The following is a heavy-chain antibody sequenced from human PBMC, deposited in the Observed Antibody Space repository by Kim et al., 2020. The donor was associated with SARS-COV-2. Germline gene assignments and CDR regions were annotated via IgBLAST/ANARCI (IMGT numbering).Heavy chain of an antibody. CDR1: GFTFSSYD. J-gene: IGHJ4*02. V-gene: IGHV3-13*05. Sequence: GGSLRLSCAASGFTFSSYDMHWVRQATGKGLEWVSAIGTAGDPYYPGSVKGRFTISRENAKNSLYLQMNSLRAGDTAVYYCARGVFTMVRGVSPTVDYWGQGTLVTVSS. CDR3: ARGVFTMVRGVSPTVDY. D-gene: IGHD3-10*01. CDR2: IGTAGDP.